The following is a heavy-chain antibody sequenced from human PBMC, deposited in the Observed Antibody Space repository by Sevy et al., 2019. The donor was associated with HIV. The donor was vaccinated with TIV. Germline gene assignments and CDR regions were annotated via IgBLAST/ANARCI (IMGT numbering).Heavy chain of an antibody. Sequence: GGSLRLSCSASGFTFSSYAMHWVRQAPGKGLEYVSVISSNGGSTYYADSVKGRFTISRDNSKNTLYLQMSSLRAEDTAVYYCVKDPARPNWFDPWGQGTLVTVSS. CDR3: VKDPARPNWFDP. J-gene: IGHJ5*02. CDR2: ISSNGGST. D-gene: IGHD6-6*01. V-gene: IGHV3-64D*06. CDR1: GFTFSSYA.